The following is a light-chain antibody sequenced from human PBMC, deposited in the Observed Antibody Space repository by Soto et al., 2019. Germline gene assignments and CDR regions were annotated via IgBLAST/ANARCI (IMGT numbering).Light chain of an antibody. V-gene: IGLV2-14*01. CDR3: NSYTSSTAYV. CDR2: EVS. Sequence: QSVLTQPASVSGSPGQSITISCSGTSSDIGSYDHVAWYQQFPGKAPKLIIYEVSNRPSGVSNRFSGSKSGNTASLTISGLRAEDEADYYCNSYTSSTAYVFGTGTKVTVL. J-gene: IGLJ1*01. CDR1: SSDIGSYDH.